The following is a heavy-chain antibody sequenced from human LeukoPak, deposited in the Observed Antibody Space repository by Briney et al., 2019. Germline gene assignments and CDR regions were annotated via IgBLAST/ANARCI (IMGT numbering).Heavy chain of an antibody. Sequence: GSLRLSCAASGFIFSDYSMSWVRQAPGQGPEWVSSISTSSTDIYYGDSVKGRFTISRDNAKNSLYLQMNSLRADDTAVYYCARGYCSGGSCYWNWFDPWGQGTLVTVSS. V-gene: IGHV3-21*01. CDR2: ISTSSTDI. CDR1: GFIFSDYS. D-gene: IGHD2-15*01. CDR3: ARGYCSGGSCYWNWFDP. J-gene: IGHJ5*02.